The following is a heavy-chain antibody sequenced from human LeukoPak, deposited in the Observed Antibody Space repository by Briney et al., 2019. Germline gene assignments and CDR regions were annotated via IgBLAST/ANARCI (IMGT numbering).Heavy chain of an antibody. CDR1: GFTFSSYA. V-gene: IGHV3-23*01. D-gene: IGHD3-16*01. Sequence: AGGSLRLSCAASGFTFSSYAMSWVGQAPGKGREWVSAISGGGGSTYYADSGKGRFTISRDNSKNTMYLQMNSLRAEDTAVYYCAKETLITRVFDYWGQGTLVTVSS. CDR2: ISGGGGST. CDR3: AKETLITRVFDY. J-gene: IGHJ4*02.